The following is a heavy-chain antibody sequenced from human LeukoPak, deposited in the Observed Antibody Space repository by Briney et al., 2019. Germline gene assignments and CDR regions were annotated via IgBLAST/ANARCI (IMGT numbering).Heavy chain of an antibody. V-gene: IGHV4-39*07. CDR2: VFHSGST. J-gene: IGHJ5*02. Sequence: SETLSLTCTVAGDSFSGTNYHWGWIRQPPGKGLEWIGSVFHSGSTYYNPSLKSRVSISIGTSKNQFSLNVTSVTAADTAIYYCAREIEEGQRITVSGMVIMVWFDHWGLGTLVTVSS. D-gene: IGHD3-3*01. CDR1: GDSFSGTNYH. CDR3: AREIEEGQRITVSGMVIMVWFDH.